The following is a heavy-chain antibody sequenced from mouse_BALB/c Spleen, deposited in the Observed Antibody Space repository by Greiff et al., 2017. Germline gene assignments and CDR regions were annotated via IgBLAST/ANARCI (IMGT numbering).Heavy chain of an antibody. CDR3: KGMGYYYGSSPHYYAMDY. V-gene: IGHV1S127*01. J-gene: IGHJ4*01. CDR2: IDPSDSYT. D-gene: IGHD1-1*01. Sequence: QVQLQQPGAELVKPGASVKMSCKASGYTFTSYWMHWVKQRPGQGLEWIGVIDPSDSYTSYNQKFKGKATLTVDTSSSTAYMQLSSLTSEDSAVYYCKGMGYYYGSSPHYYAMDYWGQGTSVTVSS. CDR1: GYTFTSYW.